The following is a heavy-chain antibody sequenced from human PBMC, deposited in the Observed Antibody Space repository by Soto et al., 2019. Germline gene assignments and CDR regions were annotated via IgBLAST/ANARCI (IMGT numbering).Heavy chain of an antibody. CDR1: GYTFTSYD. Sequence: QVQLVQSGAEVKKPGASVKVSCKASGYTFTSYDINWVRQATGQGLEWMGWMNPNSGNTGYAQKFQGRVTMTRNTSISTAYMELSSLRSEDKAVYYCAVSGYSYGDHDAFDIWGQGTMVTVSS. CDR2: MNPNSGNT. D-gene: IGHD5-18*01. CDR3: AVSGYSYGDHDAFDI. J-gene: IGHJ3*02. V-gene: IGHV1-8*01.